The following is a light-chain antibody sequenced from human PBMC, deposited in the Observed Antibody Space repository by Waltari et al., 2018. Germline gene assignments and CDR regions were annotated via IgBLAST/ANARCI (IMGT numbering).Light chain of an antibody. CDR3: QQGYSYPRT. Sequence: DFQMTQSPSSLSASVGDTVTITCQASQGIGNNLNWYQQKPGKAPKLLIYRASSLQSGIPSRFSGSGSGTDFTLTISSLQPEDFATYYCQQGYSYPRTFGQGTKVEIK. V-gene: IGKV1-16*01. J-gene: IGKJ1*01. CDR2: RAS. CDR1: QGIGNN.